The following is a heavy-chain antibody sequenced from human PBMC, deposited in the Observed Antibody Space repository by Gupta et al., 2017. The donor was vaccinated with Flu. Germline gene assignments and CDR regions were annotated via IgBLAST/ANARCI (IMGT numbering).Heavy chain of an antibody. CDR1: GYRFPDSY. D-gene: IGHD2-15*01. J-gene: IGHJ5*02. Sequence: VQLVQSGADVGKPGASVKVSCKASGYRFPDSYIHWVRPSPGQGLEWMGRVNPHSGTTNYEHKFQGRVTLAMDTSISTAYMELTRLRSDDTAVYYCARERFCNTDSCYRWFDPWGQGTLVIVAS. CDR3: ARERFCNTDSCYRWFDP. V-gene: IGHV1-2*06. CDR2: VNPHSGTT.